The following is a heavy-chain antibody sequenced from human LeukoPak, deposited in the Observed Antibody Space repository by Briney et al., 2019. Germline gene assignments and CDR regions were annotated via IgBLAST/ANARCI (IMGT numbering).Heavy chain of an antibody. Sequence: SETLSLTCTVSGGSISSGSYYWGWIRQPPGKGLEWIGSIYYSGSTYYNPSLKSRVTISVDTSKNQFSLKLSSVTAADTAVYYCARHLSGSYYPNWFDPWGQGTLVTVSS. J-gene: IGHJ5*02. V-gene: IGHV4-39*01. D-gene: IGHD1-26*01. CDR3: ARHLSGSYYPNWFDP. CDR1: GGSISSGSYY. CDR2: IYYSGST.